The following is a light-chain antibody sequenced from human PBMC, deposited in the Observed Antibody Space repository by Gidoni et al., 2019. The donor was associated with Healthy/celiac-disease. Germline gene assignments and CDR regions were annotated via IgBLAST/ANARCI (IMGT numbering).Light chain of an antibody. Sequence: EIVLTQSPGTLSLSPGERATLSCRASQSVSSSYLAWYHQTPGQAPRLLIYGASSRATGIPDRFSGSGSGTDFTLTISRLEPEDFAVYYCQQYGSSPPWTFGQGTKVEIK. V-gene: IGKV3-20*01. CDR2: GAS. J-gene: IGKJ1*01. CDR1: QSVSSSY. CDR3: QQYGSSPPWT.